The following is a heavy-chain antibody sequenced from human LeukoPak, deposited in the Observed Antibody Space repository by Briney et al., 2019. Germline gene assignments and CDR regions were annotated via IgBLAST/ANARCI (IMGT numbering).Heavy chain of an antibody. J-gene: IGHJ4*02. D-gene: IGHD5-18*01. CDR2: ISGRGGST. CDR1: GFNFSTYA. V-gene: IGHV3-23*01. Sequence: GGSLRLSCEASGFNFSTYAMTWVRQAPGKGLEWVSGISGRGGSTYYADSVKGRFTISRDKSKNTLLLQMNNLRAEDTAVYYCVKVDGYSFGSVDYWGQGTLVTVSS. CDR3: VKVDGYSFGSVDY.